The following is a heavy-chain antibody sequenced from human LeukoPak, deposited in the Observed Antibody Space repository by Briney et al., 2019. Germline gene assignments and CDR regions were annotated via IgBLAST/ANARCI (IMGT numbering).Heavy chain of an antibody. CDR3: AKDLRAIFGVVIEGGLDY. V-gene: IGHV3-30*02. Sequence: GGSLRLSCAASGFTFSSYGMHWVREAPGKGLEWVAFIRYDGSNKYYADSVKGRFTISRDNSKNTLYLQMNSLRAEDTAVYYCAKDLRAIFGVVIEGGLDYWGQGTLVTASS. D-gene: IGHD3-3*01. CDR2: IRYDGSNK. J-gene: IGHJ4*02. CDR1: GFTFSSYG.